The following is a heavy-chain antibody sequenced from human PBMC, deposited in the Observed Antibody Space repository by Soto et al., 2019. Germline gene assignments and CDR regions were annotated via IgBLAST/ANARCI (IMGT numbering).Heavy chain of an antibody. V-gene: IGHV4-59*08. D-gene: IGHD3-22*01. CDR3: TREDYEYDSSGYYSS. CDR1: GGSISSYY. Sequence: PSETLSLTCTVSGGSISSYYWNWLRRPPGKGLEWIGFIYSSGITKYNPSLKSRVTISMDTSKNQFSLNLSSVTAADTAVYYCTREDYEYDSSGYYSSWGQGTLVTLSS. J-gene: IGHJ5*02. CDR2: IYSSGIT.